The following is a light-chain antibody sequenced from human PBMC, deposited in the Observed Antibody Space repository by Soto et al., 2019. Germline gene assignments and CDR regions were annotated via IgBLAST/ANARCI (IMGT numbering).Light chain of an antibody. J-gene: IGKJ1*01. CDR1: QSVSSN. V-gene: IGKV3D-15*01. Sequence: EIVMTQSPATLSVSPGERATLSCSASQSVSSNLAWYQQKPGQAPRLLIYGASVRATGIAARFSGSGSGTEFTLTINSLQSDDSAVYYCQHHNTWLWTFGQGTKVEIK. CDR2: GAS. CDR3: QHHNTWLWT.